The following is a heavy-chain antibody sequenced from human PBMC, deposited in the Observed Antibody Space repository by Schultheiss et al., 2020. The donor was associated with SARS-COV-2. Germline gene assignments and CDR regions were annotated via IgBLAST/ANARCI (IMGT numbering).Heavy chain of an antibody. D-gene: IGHD3-22*01. CDR2: IYYSGST. Sequence: SETLSLTCTVSGGSISSGGYYWSWIRQHPGKGLEWIGYIYYSGSTYYNPSLKSRVTISVDTSKNQFSLKLSSVTAADTAVYYCARGPHKYYYDSSGYYHAFDIWGQGTMVTVSS. CDR1: GGSISSGGYY. CDR3: ARGPHKYYYDSSGYYHAFDI. J-gene: IGHJ3*02. V-gene: IGHV4-31*03.